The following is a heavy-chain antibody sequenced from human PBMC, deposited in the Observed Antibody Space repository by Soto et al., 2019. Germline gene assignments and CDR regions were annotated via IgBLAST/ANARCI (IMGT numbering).Heavy chain of an antibody. D-gene: IGHD2-15*01. CDR1: GDTFNNLT. CDR2: VIPLLDAS. V-gene: IGHV1-69*08. CDR3: ASGKTQMTKDSMGFYYYMDV. J-gene: IGHJ6*03. Sequence: QVQLVQSGAEVKKPGSSVKLSCTASGDTFNNLTFTWVRRAPGQGLEWMGRVIPLLDASNYAETFQARATITAEPSTTPAYLELSGLKYEDSAIYYCASGKTQMTKDSMGFYYYMDVWGKGTTVTVSS.